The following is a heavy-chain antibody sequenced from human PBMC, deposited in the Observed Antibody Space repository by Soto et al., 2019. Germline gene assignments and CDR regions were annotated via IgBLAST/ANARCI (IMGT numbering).Heavy chain of an antibody. Sequence: QVQLVESGGGVVQPGRSLRLSCAASGFTFSSYGMHWVRQAPGKGLEWVAVIWYDGSNKYYADSVKGRFTISRDNSKNTLYLQMNSLRAEDTAVYYCARAHCSGGSCYRPYYYYYMDVWSKGTTVTVSS. D-gene: IGHD2-15*01. J-gene: IGHJ6*03. CDR2: IWYDGSNK. V-gene: IGHV3-33*01. CDR3: ARAHCSGGSCYRPYYYYYMDV. CDR1: GFTFSSYG.